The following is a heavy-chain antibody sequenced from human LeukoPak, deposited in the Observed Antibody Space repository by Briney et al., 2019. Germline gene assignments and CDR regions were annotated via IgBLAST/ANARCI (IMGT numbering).Heavy chain of an antibody. D-gene: IGHD4-23*01. V-gene: IGHV4-59*01. CDR1: GGSISSYY. CDR3: ARMVVVTRHSKH. Sequence: SETLSLTCTVSGGSISSYYWSWIRQPPGKGLEWIGYIYYSGSTNYNPSLKSRVTISVDTSKNQFSLKLSSVTAADTAVYYGARMVVVTRHSKHWGQGTRVTVSS. J-gene: IGHJ1*01. CDR2: IYYSGST.